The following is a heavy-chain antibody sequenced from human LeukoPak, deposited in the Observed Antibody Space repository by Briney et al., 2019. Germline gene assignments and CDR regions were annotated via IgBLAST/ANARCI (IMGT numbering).Heavy chain of an antibody. CDR2: ISGSGGST. V-gene: IGHV3-23*01. Sequence: GGSLRLSCAASGFTLSSYAMSWVRQAPGKGLEWVSAISGSGGSTYYADSVKGRFTISRDNSKNTLYLQMNSLRAEDTAVYYCAKDLGYCSSTSCFLDYWGQGTLVTVSS. CDR3: AKDLGYCSSTSCFLDY. D-gene: IGHD2-2*01. J-gene: IGHJ4*02. CDR1: GFTLSSYA.